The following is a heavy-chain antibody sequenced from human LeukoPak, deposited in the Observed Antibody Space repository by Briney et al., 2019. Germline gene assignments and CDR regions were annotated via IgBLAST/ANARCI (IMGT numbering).Heavy chain of an antibody. CDR2: IWYDGSNK. CDR1: GFTFSSYG. Sequence: PGGSLRLSCAASGFTFSSYGMHWVRQAPGKGLEWVAVIWYDGSNKYYADSVKGRFTISRDNSKNTLYLQMNSLRAEDTAVYYCAKKSSVAYALDYWGQGTLVTVSS. CDR3: AKKSSVAYALDY. D-gene: IGHD4-23*01. J-gene: IGHJ4*02. V-gene: IGHV3-33*06.